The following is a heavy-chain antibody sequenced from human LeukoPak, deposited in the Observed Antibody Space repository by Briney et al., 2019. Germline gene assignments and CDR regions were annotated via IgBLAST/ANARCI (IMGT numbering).Heavy chain of an antibody. CDR3: AKVQTTVTTLDY. CDR2: ISSSGSTI. D-gene: IGHD4-17*01. CDR1: GFTFSSYE. Sequence: AGGSLRLSCAASGFTFSSYEMNWVRQAPGKGLEWVSYISSSGSTIYYADSVKGRFTISRDNAKNSLYLQMNSLRAEDTALYYCAKVQTTVTTLDYWGQGTLVTVSS. V-gene: IGHV3-48*03. J-gene: IGHJ4*02.